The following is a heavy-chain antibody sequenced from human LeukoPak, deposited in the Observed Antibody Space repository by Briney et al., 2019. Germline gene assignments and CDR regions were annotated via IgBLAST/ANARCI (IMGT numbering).Heavy chain of an antibody. Sequence: SQTLSLTCTVCGGSISSGSYYWRWIRQPAGRGREWIGRIYTSGSTNYNPSLKSRVTISVAPSKNQFSLKLSSVTAADPAVYYCARGWGSGYWFDPWGQGTLVTASS. CDR2: IYTSGST. CDR1: GGSISSGSYY. D-gene: IGHD6-19*01. J-gene: IGHJ5*02. V-gene: IGHV4-61*02. CDR3: ARGWGSGYWFDP.